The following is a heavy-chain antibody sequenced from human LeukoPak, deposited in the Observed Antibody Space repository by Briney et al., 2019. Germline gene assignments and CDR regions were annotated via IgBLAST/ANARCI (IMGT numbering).Heavy chain of an antibody. D-gene: IGHD3-16*01. Sequence: KTGGSLRLSCTASGFTFSSYSMNWVREAPGKGLEWVSSISSSSSYIYYSDSVKGRFTISRDNATNSLYLQMNSLRAEDTAVYYCARLGGLGVYDAFDIWGQGTMVTVSS. CDR3: ARLGGLGVYDAFDI. CDR1: GFTFSSYS. V-gene: IGHV3-21*01. CDR2: ISSSSSYI. J-gene: IGHJ3*02.